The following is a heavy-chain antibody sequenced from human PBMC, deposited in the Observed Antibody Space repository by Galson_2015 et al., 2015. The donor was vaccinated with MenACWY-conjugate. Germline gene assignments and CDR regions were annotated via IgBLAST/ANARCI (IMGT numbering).Heavy chain of an antibody. D-gene: IGHD1-14*01. CDR3: ARRTPNLNWFDP. CDR1: GDSISSDAYY. CDR2: INYSGKT. Sequence: LTCTVSGDSISSDAYYWGWLRQPPGKGLEWIASINYSGKTFYYPSLKSRVTISVDTSKSQFSLTLSSVTAADTAVYFCARRTPNLNWFDPWGRGTLVTVSS. V-gene: IGHV4-39*01. J-gene: IGHJ5*02.